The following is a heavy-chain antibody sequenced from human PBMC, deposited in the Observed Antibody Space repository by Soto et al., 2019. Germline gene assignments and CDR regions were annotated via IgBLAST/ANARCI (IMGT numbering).Heavy chain of an antibody. Sequence: PGESLKISCKGSGYSFTSYWIGWVRQMPGKGLEWMGIIYPGDSDTRYSPSFQGQVTISADKSISTAYLQWSSLKASDTAMYYCARCTVTTRTLGWFDPWGQGTLVTVSS. D-gene: IGHD4-17*01. J-gene: IGHJ5*02. CDR1: GYSFTSYW. CDR3: ARCTVTTRTLGWFDP. CDR2: IYPGDSDT. V-gene: IGHV5-51*01.